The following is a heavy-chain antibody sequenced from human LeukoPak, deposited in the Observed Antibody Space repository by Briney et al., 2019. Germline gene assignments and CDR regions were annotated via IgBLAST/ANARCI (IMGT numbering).Heavy chain of an antibody. J-gene: IGHJ4*02. V-gene: IGHV4-34*01. CDR1: GGSFSGYY. CDR3: AREVSSGWYVDY. Sequence: PSETLSLTRAVYGGSFSGYYWSWLRQPPGKGLEWIGEINHSGSTNYNPSLKSRVTISVDTSKNQFSLKLSSVTAADTAVYYCAREVSSGWYVDYWGQGTLVTVSS. CDR2: INHSGST. D-gene: IGHD6-19*01.